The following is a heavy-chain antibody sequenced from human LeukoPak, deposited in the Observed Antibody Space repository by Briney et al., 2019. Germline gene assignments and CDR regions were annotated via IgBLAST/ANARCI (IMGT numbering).Heavy chain of an antibody. CDR1: GFAFSSYA. CDR2: TSYDGSNK. D-gene: IGHD2-2*01. V-gene: IGHV3-30-3*01. J-gene: IGHJ6*02. Sequence: GGSLRLSCAASGFAFSSYAMHWVRQAPGKGLEWVAVTSYDGSNKYYADSVKGRFTISRDNSKNTLYLQMNSLRAEDTAVYYCARGYCSSTSCYAPYYYGMDVWGQGTTVTVSS. CDR3: ARGYCSSTSCYAPYYYGMDV.